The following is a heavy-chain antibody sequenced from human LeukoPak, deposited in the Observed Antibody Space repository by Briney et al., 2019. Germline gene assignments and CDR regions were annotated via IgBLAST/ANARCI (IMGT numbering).Heavy chain of an antibody. V-gene: IGHV3-33*01. J-gene: IGHJ4*02. CDR3: ARDRTSGYRLPVDY. Sequence: GGSLRLSCAASGFTFSNYGMHWVRQAPGKGLEWVAVIWYDGTNTYYGDSVKGRFTISRDNSKNTPYLHMNSLRAEDTAVYYCARDRTSGYRLPVDYWGQGSLVSVSS. D-gene: IGHD2-2*01. CDR1: GFTFSNYG. CDR2: IWYDGTNT.